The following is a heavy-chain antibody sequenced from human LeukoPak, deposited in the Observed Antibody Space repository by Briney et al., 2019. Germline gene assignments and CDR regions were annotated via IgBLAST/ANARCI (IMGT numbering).Heavy chain of an antibody. CDR1: GVSFSGYY. V-gene: IGHV4-34*01. CDR2: INHSGST. CDR3: ARGPGIAVA. D-gene: IGHD6-19*01. Sequence: SETLSLTCAVYGVSFSGYYWSWIRQPPGKGLEWIGEINHSGSTNYNPSLKSRVTISVDTSKNQFSLKLSSVTAADTAVYYCARGPGIAVAWGQGTLVTVSS. J-gene: IGHJ4*02.